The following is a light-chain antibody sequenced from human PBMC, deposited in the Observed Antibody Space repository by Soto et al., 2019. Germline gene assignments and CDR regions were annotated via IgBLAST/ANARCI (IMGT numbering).Light chain of an antibody. J-gene: IGKJ1*01. V-gene: IGKV1-27*01. CDR2: DAS. CDR1: QAIDNF. Sequence: ISVTEAPSKMNASVGDRVTIACRASQAIDNFLAWYQHKPGKVPSLLIYDASFLEPGVSSRFTGSRSGTEFTLTISSLQPEDVGTYYSQKYDSAPWAFGQGTKVDIK. CDR3: QKYDSAPWA.